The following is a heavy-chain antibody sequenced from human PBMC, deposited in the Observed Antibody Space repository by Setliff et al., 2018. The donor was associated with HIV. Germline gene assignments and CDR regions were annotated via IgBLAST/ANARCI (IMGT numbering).Heavy chain of an antibody. Sequence: PSETLSLTCAVYDGSFSGYYWIWIRQPPGKGLEWIGEINDSGSTNCSPSLKSRVTISVDTSKNQFSLKLSSVTAADTAVYYCARGQHSSTWGALFDYWGQGILVTVSS. CDR2: INDSGST. V-gene: IGHV4-34*01. CDR1: DGSFSGYY. D-gene: IGHD6-13*01. CDR3: ARGQHSSTWGALFDY. J-gene: IGHJ4*02.